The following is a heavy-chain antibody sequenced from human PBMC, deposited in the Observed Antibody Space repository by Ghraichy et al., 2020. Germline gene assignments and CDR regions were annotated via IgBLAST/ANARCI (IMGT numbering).Heavy chain of an antibody. CDR2: ISGGGGSI. D-gene: IGHD2-21*02. V-gene: IGHV3-23*01. J-gene: IGHJ5*01. CDR3: AKGLGPLCEGDCLSRILDS. Sequence: GGSLRLSCAASGLTFSGYAMTWVRQAPGKGLEWVSIISGGGGSIFYADSVKGRFTISRDNSKSTLYLQMNSLRAEDTAVYYCAKGLGPLCEGDCLSRILDSWGHGTLVTVSS. CDR1: GLTFSGYA.